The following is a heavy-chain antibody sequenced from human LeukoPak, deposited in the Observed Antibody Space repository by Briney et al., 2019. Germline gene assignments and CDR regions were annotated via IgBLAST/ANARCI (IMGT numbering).Heavy chain of an antibody. Sequence: SGGSLRLSCAASGFTFSSYAMSWVRQAPGKGLEWVSAISGSGGSTYYADSVKGRFTVSRDNSENTLYLQMKSLRAEDTAVYYCAKDPLYDYVWGSYRHDFWGQGTLVTVSS. J-gene: IGHJ4*02. CDR1: GFTFSSYA. V-gene: IGHV3-23*01. CDR2: ISGSGGST. CDR3: AKDPLYDYVWGSYRHDF. D-gene: IGHD3-16*02.